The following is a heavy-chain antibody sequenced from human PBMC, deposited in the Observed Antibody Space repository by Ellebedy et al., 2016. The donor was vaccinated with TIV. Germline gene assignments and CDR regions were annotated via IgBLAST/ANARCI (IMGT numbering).Heavy chain of an antibody. V-gene: IGHV4-39*07. CDR1: GGSISSSSYY. CDR2: IYYSGST. Sequence: GSLRLSXAVSGGSISSSSYYWGWIRQPPGKGLEWIGSIYYSGSTYYNPSLKSRVTISVDTSKNQFSLKLSSVTAADTAVYYCARDPAMADYWGQGTLVTVSS. CDR3: ARDPAMADY. D-gene: IGHD5-18*01. J-gene: IGHJ4*02.